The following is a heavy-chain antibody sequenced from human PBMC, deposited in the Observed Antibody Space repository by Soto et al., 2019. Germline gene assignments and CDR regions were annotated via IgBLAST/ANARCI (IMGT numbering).Heavy chain of an antibody. J-gene: IGHJ4*02. CDR1: GGSISSGGYY. V-gene: IGHV4-31*03. CDR2: IYYSGST. D-gene: IGHD3-10*01. CDR3: ARHQGLLWFGETERSPTYFDY. Sequence: SETLSLTCTVSGGSISSGGYYWSWIRQHPGKGLEWIGYIYYSGSTYYNPSLKSRVTISVDTSKNQFSLKLSSVTAADTAVYYCARHQGLLWFGETERSPTYFDYWGQGTLVTVSS.